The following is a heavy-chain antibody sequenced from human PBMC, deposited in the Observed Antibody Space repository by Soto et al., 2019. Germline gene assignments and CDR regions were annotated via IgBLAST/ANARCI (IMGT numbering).Heavy chain of an antibody. CDR1: GFTFSDYY. CDR2: VKHRPKDCGT. D-gene: IGHD7-27*01. CDR3: VRHALGWFVP. Sequence: EIQLVESGGGSVQPGGSLRISCVASGFTFSDYYMDWVRQAPGKGLEWVARVKHRPKDCGTEYAASVTGRFIISRDDSQNSLFLQMNSLKAEDTSIDYGVRHALGWFVPWGQGTLVTVSS. J-gene: IGHJ5*02. V-gene: IGHV3-72*01.